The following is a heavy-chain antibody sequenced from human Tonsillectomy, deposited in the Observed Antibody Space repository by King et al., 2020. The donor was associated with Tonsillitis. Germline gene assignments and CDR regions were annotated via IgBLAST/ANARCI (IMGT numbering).Heavy chain of an antibody. Sequence: SGAEVKKPGESLKISCKGSGYSFTTYWIGWVRPMPGKGLEWMGIIYPDDSDTRYSPSFQGQVTISADKFVTTAYLQWTSLEASDNAMYYCARRSGNGFNAQFDYWGQGTLVTVSS. J-gene: IGHJ4*02. CDR3: ARRSGNGFNAQFDY. CDR2: IYPDDSDT. CDR1: GYSFTTYW. V-gene: IGHV5-51*01. D-gene: IGHD1-1*01.